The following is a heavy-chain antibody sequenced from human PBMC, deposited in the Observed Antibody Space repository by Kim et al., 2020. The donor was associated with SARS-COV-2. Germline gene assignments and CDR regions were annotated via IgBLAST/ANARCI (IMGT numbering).Heavy chain of an antibody. J-gene: IGHJ4*02. V-gene: IGHV3-15*01. CDR1: GFTFSNAW. CDR2: IKSKTDCGTT. CDR3: TTRTNQVGATRKLFDY. D-gene: IGHD1-26*01. Sequence: GGSLRLSCAASGFTFSNAWMSWVRQAPGKGLEWVGRIKSKTDCGTTDYAAPVKGRFTISRDDSKNTLYLQMNSLKTEDTAVYYCTTRTNQVGATRKLFDYWGQGTLVTVSS.